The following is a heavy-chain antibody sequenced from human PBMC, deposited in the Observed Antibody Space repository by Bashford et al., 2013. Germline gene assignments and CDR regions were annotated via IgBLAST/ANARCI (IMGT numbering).Heavy chain of an antibody. J-gene: IGHJ6*04. CDR2: ISNNGDDT. V-gene: IGHV3-23*01. D-gene: IGHD5-12*01. Sequence: VRQAPGKRLEWVAGISNNGDDTFYAGSVKGRFTISRDNAKDTLYLQMSSLRAEDSAIYYCATLNVATSAPYYGMDIWGLGTTVTVSS. CDR3: ATLNVATSAPYYGMDI.